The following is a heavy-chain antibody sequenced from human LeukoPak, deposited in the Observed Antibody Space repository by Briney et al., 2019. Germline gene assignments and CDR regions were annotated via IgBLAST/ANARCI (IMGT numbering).Heavy chain of an antibody. CDR3: ARDYDSSGYDAFDI. Sequence: SETLYLTCNASGGSISSYYRRWIRQPPGQGLEWIGYIYYSGSTNYNPCLKSRVTISVDTSKNQFSMKLSSVSAADTAVYYCARDYDSSGYDAFDIWGQGTMVTVSS. D-gene: IGHD3-22*01. CDR1: GGSISSYY. J-gene: IGHJ3*02. V-gene: IGHV4-59*01. CDR2: IYYSGST.